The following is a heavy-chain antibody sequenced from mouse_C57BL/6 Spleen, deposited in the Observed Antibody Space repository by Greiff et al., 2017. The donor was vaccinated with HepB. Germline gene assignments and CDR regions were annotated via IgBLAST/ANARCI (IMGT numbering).Heavy chain of an antibody. CDR2: IRSKSSNYAT. CDR3: VRGDYGSRALYYFDY. Sequence: EVNVVESGGGLVQPKGSLKLSCAASGFTFNTYAMHWVRQAPGKGLEWVARIRSKSSNYATYYADSVKDRFTISRDDSQSMLYLQMNNLKTEDTAMYYCVRGDYGSRALYYFDYWGQGTTLTVSS. V-gene: IGHV10-3*01. J-gene: IGHJ2*01. D-gene: IGHD1-1*01. CDR1: GFTFNTYA.